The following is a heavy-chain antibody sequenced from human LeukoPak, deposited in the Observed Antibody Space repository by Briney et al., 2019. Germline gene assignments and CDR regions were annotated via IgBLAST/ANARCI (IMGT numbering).Heavy chain of an antibody. J-gene: IGHJ5*02. Sequence: ASVKVSCKASGYTFTRYYMHWVRQAPGQGLEWMGIINPSGGSTSYAQKFQGRVTMTRDTSTSTVYMELSSLRSEDTAVYYCARSLRMDNWFDPWGQGTLVTVSS. D-gene: IGHD2-2*03. CDR1: GYTFTRYY. CDR3: ARSLRMDNWFDP. CDR2: INPSGGST. V-gene: IGHV1-46*01.